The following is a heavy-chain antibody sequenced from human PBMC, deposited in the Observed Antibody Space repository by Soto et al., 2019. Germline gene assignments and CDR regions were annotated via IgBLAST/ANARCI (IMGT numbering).Heavy chain of an antibody. D-gene: IGHD4-4*01. CDR2: IIPILGIA. V-gene: IGHV1-69*02. CDR3: ARIDATVTPSRQPFDY. J-gene: IGHJ4*02. CDR1: GGTFSSYT. Sequence: GASVKVSCKASGGTFSSYTISWVRQAPGQGLEWMGRIIPILGIANYAQKFQGRVTITADKSTSTAYLELSGLRSEDTAVYYCARIDATVTPSRQPFDYWGQGTLVTVSS.